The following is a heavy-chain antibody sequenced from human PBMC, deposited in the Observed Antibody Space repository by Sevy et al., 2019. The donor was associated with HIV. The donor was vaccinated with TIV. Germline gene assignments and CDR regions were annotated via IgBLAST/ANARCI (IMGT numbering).Heavy chain of an antibody. CDR3: ARCREGATVLGFFDT. Sequence: SETLSLTCAVRGGSIGGYYWSWIRQPPGKGPEWIGEISHSGATNYSPSLASRVTISVDTSNNQFSLRLTSLTAADSGKYFGARCREGATVLGFFDTWGPGTLVTVSS. V-gene: IGHV4-34*01. CDR2: ISHSGAT. J-gene: IGHJ4*02. CDR1: GGSIGGYY. D-gene: IGHD1-26*01.